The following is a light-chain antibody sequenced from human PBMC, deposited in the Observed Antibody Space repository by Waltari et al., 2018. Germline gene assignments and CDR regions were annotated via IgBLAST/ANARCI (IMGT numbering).Light chain of an antibody. J-gene: IGKJ4*01. CDR1: QSVSSSY. Sequence: EIVLTQSPGTLSLSPGERATLSCRASQSVSSSYLAWYQQKPGQAPRLLIHGASSRATGIPDRFRGSGSGTDVTLTINRLEPEDFAGYYCQQYGSSPLTFGGGTKVEIK. V-gene: IGKV3-20*01. CDR3: QQYGSSPLT. CDR2: GAS.